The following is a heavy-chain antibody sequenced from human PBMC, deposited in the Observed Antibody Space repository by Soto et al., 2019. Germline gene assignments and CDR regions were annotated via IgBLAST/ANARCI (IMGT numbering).Heavy chain of an antibody. V-gene: IGHV2-5*02. CDR1: GFSLSTSGVG. J-gene: IGHJ5*02. Sequence: QITLKESGPTLVKPTQTLTLTCTFSGFSLSTSGVGVGWIRQPPGKALEWLALIYWDDDKRYSPSLKSRLTITKDTSXXXVXLXXXXXXXXXXXXXXXXXXXXXXXXXXXXYWFDPWGQGTLVTVSS. CDR2: IYWDDDK. CDR3: XXXXXXXXXXXXXYWFDP.